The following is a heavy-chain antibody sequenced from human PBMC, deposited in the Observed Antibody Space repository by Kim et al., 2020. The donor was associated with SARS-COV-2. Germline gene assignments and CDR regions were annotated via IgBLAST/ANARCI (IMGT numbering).Heavy chain of an antibody. Sequence: SVKVSCKASGGTFSSYAISWVRQAPGQGLEWMGRIIPILGIANYAQKFQGRVTITADKSTSTAYMELSSLRSEDTAVYYCARHRYYYDSSGPSWFDPWGQGTLVTVSS. CDR1: GGTFSSYA. CDR2: IIPILGIA. CDR3: ARHRYYYDSSGPSWFDP. J-gene: IGHJ5*02. D-gene: IGHD3-22*01. V-gene: IGHV1-69*04.